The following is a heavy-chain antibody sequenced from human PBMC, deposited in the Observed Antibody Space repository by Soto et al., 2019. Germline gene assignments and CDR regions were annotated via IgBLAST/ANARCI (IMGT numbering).Heavy chain of an antibody. CDR3: ARPMAVDANNYFDF. V-gene: IGHV1-69*02. J-gene: IGHJ4*02. CDR1: GGTFSSST. CDR2: IIPILGKP. D-gene: IGHD3-16*01. Sequence: QVRLVQSGAEVKKPGSSVKVSCKASGGTFSSSTITWVRQAPGQGLECMGKIIPILGKPNYAQRFQDRLTITADECTTTAYMELSSLTSEDTAVYYCARPMAVDANNYFDFWGQGTLVTVSS.